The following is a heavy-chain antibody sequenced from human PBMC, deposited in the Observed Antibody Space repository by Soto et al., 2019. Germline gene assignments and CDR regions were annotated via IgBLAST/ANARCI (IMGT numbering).Heavy chain of an antibody. J-gene: IGHJ5*02. D-gene: IGHD6-13*01. V-gene: IGHV4-31*03. CDR1: GGSISSGGYY. CDR3: AREHYIAAAGNYWFDP. CDR2: IYYSGST. Sequence: PSETLSLTCTVSGGSISSGGYYWSWIRQHPGKGLEWIGYIYYSGSTYYNPSLKSRVTISVDTSKNQFSLKLSSVTAADTAVYYCAREHYIAAAGNYWFDPWGQGTLVTVSS.